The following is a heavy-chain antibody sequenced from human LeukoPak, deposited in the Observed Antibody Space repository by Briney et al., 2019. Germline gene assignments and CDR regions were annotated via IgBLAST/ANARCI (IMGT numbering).Heavy chain of an antibody. CDR1: GGSIRTYY. V-gene: IGHV4-59*01. CDR2: KFYGGST. J-gene: IGHJ4*02. D-gene: IGHD1-1*01. Sequence: ASETLSLTCTVSGGSIRTYYWSWIRQPPGKGLEWIGYKFYGGSTRYNPSPESRVTISLDTSKNQFSLRLSSVSAADTAVYYCARDHNGHDGTYYIDYWGQGTLVTGSS. CDR3: ARDHNGHDGTYYIDY.